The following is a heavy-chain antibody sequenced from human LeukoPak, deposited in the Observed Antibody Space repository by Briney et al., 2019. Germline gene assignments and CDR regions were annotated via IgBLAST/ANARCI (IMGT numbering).Heavy chain of an antibody. D-gene: IGHD5-18*01. J-gene: IGHJ5*02. Sequence: SETLSLTCTASGGSISSYYWSWIRQPPGKGLEWIGYIYYSGSTNYNPSLKSRVTISVDTSKNQFSLKLSSVTAAGTAVYYCARSGYSYVASWFDPWGQGTLVTVSS. CDR2: IYYSGST. CDR1: GGSISSYY. CDR3: ARSGYSYVASWFDP. V-gene: IGHV4-59*01.